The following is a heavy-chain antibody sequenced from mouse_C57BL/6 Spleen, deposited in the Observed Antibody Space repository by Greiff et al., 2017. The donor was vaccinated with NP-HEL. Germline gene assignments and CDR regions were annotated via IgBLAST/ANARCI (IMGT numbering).Heavy chain of an antibody. J-gene: IGHJ3*01. CDR2: IDPSDSYT. CDR1: GYTFTSYW. D-gene: IGHD3-2*02. CDR3: ARSRQLRRAWFAY. Sequence: QVQLQQPGAELVMPGASVKLSCKASGYTFTSYWMHWVKQRPGQGLEWIGEIDPSDSYTNYNQKFKGKSTLTVDKSSSTAYMQLSSLTSEDSAVYYCARSRQLRRAWFAYWGQGTPVTVSA. V-gene: IGHV1-69*01.